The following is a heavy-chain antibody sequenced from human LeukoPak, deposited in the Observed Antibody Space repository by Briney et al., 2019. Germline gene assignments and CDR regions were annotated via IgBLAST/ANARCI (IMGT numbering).Heavy chain of an antibody. CDR1: GYTFTSYG. V-gene: IGHV1-18*01. Sequence: ASVNVSCKASGYTFTSYGITWVRQAPGQGLEWMGWISIYNGNTNYAQKLQGRVTMTTDTSTSTAYMELRGLRPDDTAIYYCTRDREAAGQKLTNYWGQGTLVTVSS. D-gene: IGHD6-13*01. J-gene: IGHJ4*02. CDR2: ISIYNGNT. CDR3: TRDREAAGQKLTNY.